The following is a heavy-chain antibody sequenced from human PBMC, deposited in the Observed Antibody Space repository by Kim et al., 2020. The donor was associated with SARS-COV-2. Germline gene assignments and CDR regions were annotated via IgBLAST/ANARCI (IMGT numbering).Heavy chain of an antibody. Sequence: SETLSLTCTVSGGSISSYYWSWIRQPPGKGLEWIGYIYYSGSTNYNPSLKSRVTISVDTSKNQFSLKLSSVTAADTAVYYCARGKQWFGAPHFDYWGQGTLVTVSS. V-gene: IGHV4-59*01. CDR2: IYYSGST. CDR1: GGSISSYY. D-gene: IGHD3-10*01. J-gene: IGHJ4*02. CDR3: ARGKQWFGAPHFDY.